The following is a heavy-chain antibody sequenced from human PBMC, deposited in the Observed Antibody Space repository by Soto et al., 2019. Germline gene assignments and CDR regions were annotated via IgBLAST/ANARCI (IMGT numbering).Heavy chain of an antibody. CDR3: ATKGDYGGWFDP. D-gene: IGHD3-10*01. Sequence: SETLSLTCSISGASIRDKYWSWLRQSAEKGLEFIGRISNGGTTIYNPSLKSRVTMSLDTSKTHFSLKLTSVTAADTAVHYCATKGDYGGWFDPWGQGTLVTVSS. CDR1: GASIRDKY. J-gene: IGHJ5*02. CDR2: ISNGGTT. V-gene: IGHV4-4*07.